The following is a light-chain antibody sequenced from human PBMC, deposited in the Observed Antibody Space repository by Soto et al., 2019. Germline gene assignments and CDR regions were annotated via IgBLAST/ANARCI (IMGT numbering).Light chain of an antibody. CDR3: ETWDINTRV. Sequence: QLVLTQSSSASASLGSSVKLTCTLSSGHSTYIIAWHQQEPGKAPRYLMRLEGGGRYKKGSGVHDRFSGSSSGADRYLTISNLQFEDEADYYCETWDINTRVFGGGTKLTVL. CDR1: SGHSTYI. V-gene: IGLV4-60*02. J-gene: IGLJ3*02. CDR2: LEGGGRY.